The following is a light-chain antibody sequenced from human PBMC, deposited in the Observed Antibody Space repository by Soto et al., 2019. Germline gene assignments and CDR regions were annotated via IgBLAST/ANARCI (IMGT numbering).Light chain of an antibody. Sequence: QSVLTQPASVSGSPGQSITISCTGTSSDVGGHKYVSWYQQHPGKAPKLVIYEVSSRPSGVSYRSSGSKSGNTASLTISGLQAEDEADYYCSSYTSRSTWVFGGGTKLTVL. J-gene: IGLJ3*02. CDR3: SSYTSRSTWV. CDR2: EVS. CDR1: SSDVGGHKY. V-gene: IGLV2-14*01.